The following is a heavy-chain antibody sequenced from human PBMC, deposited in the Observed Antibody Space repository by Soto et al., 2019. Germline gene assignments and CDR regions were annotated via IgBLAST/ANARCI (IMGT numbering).Heavy chain of an antibody. J-gene: IGHJ4*02. V-gene: IGHV4-34*01. Sequence: PSETLSLTCAVYGGSFSGYYWSWIRQPPGKGLEWIGEINHSGSTNYNPSLKSRVTISVDTSKNQFSLKLTSVSAADTAVYFCARGGLYDLWSGLFDWGQGIRVTVSS. CDR1: GGSFSGYY. CDR3: ARGGLYDLWSGLFD. D-gene: IGHD3-3*01. CDR2: INHSGST.